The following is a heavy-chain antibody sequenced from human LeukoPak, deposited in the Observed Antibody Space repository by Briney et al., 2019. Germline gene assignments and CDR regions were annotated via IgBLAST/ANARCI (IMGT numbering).Heavy chain of an antibody. V-gene: IGHV4-34*01. J-gene: IGHJ6*03. CDR1: GGSFSGYY. CDR2: INHSGST. D-gene: IGHD3-10*02. Sequence: SETLSLTCAVYGGSFSGYYWSWIRQPPGKGLEWIGEINHSGSTNYNPSLKSRVTISVDTSKNQFSLKLSSVTAADTAVYYCARGLSVRGVIFGGYYYYYMDVWGKGTTVTVSS. CDR3: ARGLSVRGVIFGGYYYYYMDV.